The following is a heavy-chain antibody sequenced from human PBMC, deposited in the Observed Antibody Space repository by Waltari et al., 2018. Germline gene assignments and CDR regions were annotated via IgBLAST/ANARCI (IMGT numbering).Heavy chain of an antibody. CDR1: GYPFTHYE. Sequence: QVQLVQSGAEVKKPGASVKVSCKTSGYPFTHYEINWVRQATGQGIEWMGWMNPNSGNTGFAQKFQDRLIMTTNTALSTAYMELTGLTSDDTAVYYCARGAAPGKGAHWFDPWGQGTLVIVSS. CDR3: ARGAAPGKGAHWFDP. CDR2: MNPNSGNT. J-gene: IGHJ5*02. D-gene: IGHD6-13*01. V-gene: IGHV1-8*01.